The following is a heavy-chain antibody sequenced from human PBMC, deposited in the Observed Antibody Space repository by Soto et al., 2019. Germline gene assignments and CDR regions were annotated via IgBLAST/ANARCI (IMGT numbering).Heavy chain of an antibody. Sequence: SETLSLTCTVSGGSISSSSYYWGWIRQPPGKGLEWIGSIYYSGSTYYNPSLKSRVTISVDTSKNQFSLKLSSVTAADTAVYYCARHCSGGSCGIDYWGQGTLVTVSS. CDR1: GGSISSSSYY. V-gene: IGHV4-39*01. J-gene: IGHJ4*02. CDR2: IYYSGST. D-gene: IGHD2-15*01. CDR3: ARHCSGGSCGIDY.